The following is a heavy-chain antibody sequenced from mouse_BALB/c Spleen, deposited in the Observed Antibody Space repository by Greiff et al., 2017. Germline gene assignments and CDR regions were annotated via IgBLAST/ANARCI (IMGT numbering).Heavy chain of an antibody. CDR3: ARKEDGYDGFAY. V-gene: IGHV1-20*01. CDR2: INPYNGDT. D-gene: IGHD2-2*01. CDR1: GYSFTGYF. Sequence: EVQLQQSGPELVKPGASVKISCKASGYSFTGYFMNWVMQSHGKSLEWIGRINPYNGDTFYNQKFKGKATLTADKSSSTAYMQLSSLTSEDSAVYFCARKEDGYDGFAYWGQGTLVTVSA. J-gene: IGHJ3*01.